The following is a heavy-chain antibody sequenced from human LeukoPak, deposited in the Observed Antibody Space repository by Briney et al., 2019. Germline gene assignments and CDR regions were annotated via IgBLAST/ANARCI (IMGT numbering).Heavy chain of an antibody. J-gene: IGHJ4*02. V-gene: IGHV3-7*01. CDR3: ARDDVVATIGGPPDY. CDR1: GFRFNTFW. CDR2: IKQDGSEK. Sequence: GGSLRLSCAASGFRFNTFWMSWVRQAPGKGLEWVANIKQDGSEKYYVDSVKGRFTISRDNAKNSLYLQMNSLRAEDTAVYYCARDDVVATIGGPPDYWGQGTLVTVSS. D-gene: IGHD5-12*01.